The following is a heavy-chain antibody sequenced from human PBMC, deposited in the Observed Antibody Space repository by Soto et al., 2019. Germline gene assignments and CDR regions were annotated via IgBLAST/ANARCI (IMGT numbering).Heavy chain of an antibody. V-gene: IGHV1-69*06. CDR2: IIPMFGTA. Sequence: QVQLVQSGAEVKKPGSSVKVSCKASGGTFSSYAITWVRQAPGQGLEWMGGIIPMFGTATYAQKFQGRVTITADKSTSTAYSEVTSRRSDDTAVYSCARMNKWELADAFDIWGQGTMVTVSS. CDR3: ARMNKWELADAFDI. J-gene: IGHJ3*02. CDR1: GGTFSSYA. D-gene: IGHD1-26*01.